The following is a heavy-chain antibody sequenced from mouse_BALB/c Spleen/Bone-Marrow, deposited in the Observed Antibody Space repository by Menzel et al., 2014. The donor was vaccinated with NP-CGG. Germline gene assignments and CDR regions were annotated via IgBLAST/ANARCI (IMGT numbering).Heavy chain of an antibody. CDR1: VFNIKDTY. J-gene: IGHJ2*01. V-gene: IGHV14-3*02. CDR3: ALYYDYDVGY. CDR2: IDPANGNT. D-gene: IGHD2-4*01. Sequence: VQLQQSGAELVKPGASVKLSCTASVFNIKDTYMHWVKQRPEQGLEWIGRIDPANGNTKYDPKFQGKATITADTSSNTAYLQLSSLTSEDTAVYYCALYYDYDVGYWGQGTTLTVSS.